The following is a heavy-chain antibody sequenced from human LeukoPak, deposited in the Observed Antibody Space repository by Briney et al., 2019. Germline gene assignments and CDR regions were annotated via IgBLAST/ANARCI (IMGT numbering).Heavy chain of an antibody. CDR1: GYTFTGYY. Sequence: ASVKVSCKTSGYTFTGYYMHWVRQAPGQGLEWMGRINPNSGGTNYAQKFQGRVTMTRDTSISTAYMELSRLRSDDTAVYYCARAVWGQYVPGIAVAGSFDYWGQGTLVTVSS. J-gene: IGHJ4*02. D-gene: IGHD6-19*01. CDR3: ARAVWGQYVPGIAVAGSFDY. CDR2: INPNSGGT. V-gene: IGHV1-2*06.